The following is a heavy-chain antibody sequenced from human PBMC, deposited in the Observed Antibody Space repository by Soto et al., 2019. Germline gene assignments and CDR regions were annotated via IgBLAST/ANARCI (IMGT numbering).Heavy chain of an antibody. CDR3: ARAPPPIAAAADS. J-gene: IGHJ4*02. Sequence: GGSLRLSCAASGFTFSSYGMHWVRQAPGKGLEWVAVIWYDGSNKYYAASVKGRFTISRDNSKNTLYLQMNSLRAEDTAVYYCARAPPPIAAAADSWGQGTLVTVSS. CDR2: IWYDGSNK. V-gene: IGHV3-33*01. CDR1: GFTFSSYG. D-gene: IGHD6-13*01.